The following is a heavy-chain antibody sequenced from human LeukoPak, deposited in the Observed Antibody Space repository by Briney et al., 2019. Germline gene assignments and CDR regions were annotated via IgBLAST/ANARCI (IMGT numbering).Heavy chain of an antibody. D-gene: IGHD4-11*01. CDR3: ARDDPSKGFDP. CDR2: INPSGGST. CDR1: GYTFTSYG. V-gene: IGHV1-46*01. Sequence: GASVKVSCKASGYTFTSYGISWVRQAPGQGLEWMGIINPSGGSTSYAQKFQGRVTMTRDTSTSTVYMELSSLRSEDTAVYYCARDDPSKGFDPWGQGTLVTVSS. J-gene: IGHJ5*02.